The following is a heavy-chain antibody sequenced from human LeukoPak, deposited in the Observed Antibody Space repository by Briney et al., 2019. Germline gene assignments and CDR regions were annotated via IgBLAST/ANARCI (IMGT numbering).Heavy chain of an antibody. V-gene: IGHV3-48*03. J-gene: IGHJ5*02. CDR1: GFTFSSYE. CDR3: ARDGSTVTTGDNWFDP. CDR2: ISSSGSTI. D-gene: IGHD4-17*01. Sequence: GGSLRLSCAASGFTFSSYEMNWVRQAPGKGLEWVSYISSSGSTIYYADSVKGRFTISRDNAKNSLYLQMNSLRAEDRAVYYCARDGSTVTTGDNWFDPWGQGTLVTVSS.